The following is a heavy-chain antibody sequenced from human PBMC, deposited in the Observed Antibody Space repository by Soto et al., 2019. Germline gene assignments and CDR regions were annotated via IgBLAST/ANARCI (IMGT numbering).Heavy chain of an antibody. CDR1: GFTFSSFS. V-gene: IGHV3-30-3*01. CDR2: ISYDGSTK. Sequence: QVQLVESGGGVVQPGRSLRLSCAASGFTFSSFSLHWVRQAPGKGLEWLALISYDGSTKYNADSVKGRVTVSRDNSNNTLYLQLSSLRPEDTAVYYCARTTTVAGTPEFDYWGQGTLVTVSS. J-gene: IGHJ4*02. D-gene: IGHD6-19*01. CDR3: ARTTTVAGTPEFDY.